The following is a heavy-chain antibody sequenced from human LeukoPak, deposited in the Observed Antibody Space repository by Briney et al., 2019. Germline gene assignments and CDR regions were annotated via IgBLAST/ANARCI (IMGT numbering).Heavy chain of an antibody. V-gene: IGHV3-23*01. Sequence: GGSLRLSCAASGFTFSSYAMSWVRQAPGMGLEWVSAISGSGDSTYYADSVKGRFTISRDNSKNTLYLQMNSLRAEDTALYYCAKGYDRYYFDYWGQGTLVTVSS. CDR2: ISGSGDST. D-gene: IGHD3-22*01. CDR1: GFTFSSYA. CDR3: AKGYDRYYFDY. J-gene: IGHJ4*02.